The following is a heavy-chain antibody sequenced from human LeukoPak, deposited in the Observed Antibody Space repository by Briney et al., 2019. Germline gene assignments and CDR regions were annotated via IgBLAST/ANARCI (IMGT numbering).Heavy chain of an antibody. V-gene: IGHV3-7*01. CDR3: ARLGYYYYMDV. CDR2: IKRDGSEK. Sequence: GGGVTLSRLATGCTLSKYWMSWVRQAPGKGLEGVANIKRDGSEKFYVDTVKGRFTTSRDNAKNALYLQMISLRAEDTAVYYCARLGYYYYMDVWGKGTTVTVSS. CDR1: GCTLSKYW. J-gene: IGHJ6*03. D-gene: IGHD7-27*01.